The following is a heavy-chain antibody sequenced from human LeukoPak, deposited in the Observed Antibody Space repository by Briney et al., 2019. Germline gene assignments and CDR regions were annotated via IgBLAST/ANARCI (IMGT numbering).Heavy chain of an antibody. J-gene: IGHJ4*02. V-gene: IGHV3-66*01. CDR2: IYSGGNT. CDR3: AKEDPPSDY. Sequence: GGSLRLSCAASGFIVSSNYMSWVRQAPGKGLEWVSVIYSGGNTHYTDSVKGRFTISRDNSKNTLYLQMNSLRVEDTAVYYCAKEDPPSDYWGQGTLVTVSS. CDR1: GFIVSSNY.